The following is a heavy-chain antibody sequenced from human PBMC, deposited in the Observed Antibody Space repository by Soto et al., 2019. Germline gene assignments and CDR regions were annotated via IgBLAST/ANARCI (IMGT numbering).Heavy chain of an antibody. CDR2: ISYDGSNK. V-gene: IGHV3-30-3*01. Sequence: QVQLVESGGGVVQPGRSLRLSCAASGFTFSSYAMHWVRQAPGKGLEWVAVISYDGSNKYYADSVKGRFTISRDNSENTLYLQMNSLRAEDTAVYYCARGRRWLQWYYFDYWGQGTLVTVSS. CDR3: ARGRRWLQWYYFDY. D-gene: IGHD5-12*01. J-gene: IGHJ4*02. CDR1: GFTFSSYA.